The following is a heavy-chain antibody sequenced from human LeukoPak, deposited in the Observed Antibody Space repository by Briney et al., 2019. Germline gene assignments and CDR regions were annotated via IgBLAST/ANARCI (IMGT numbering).Heavy chain of an antibody. J-gene: IGHJ4*02. V-gene: IGHV4-59*01. CDR1: GCSISSYY. Sequence: SETLSLTCTVSGCSISSYYWIWIRQPPGKGLEWIVYIYYSGSTNYNPSLKSRVTISVDTSKNHFALKLSSVTSADAAVYFCGRGFRGDNFDYWGQGTMVTVS. CDR3: GRGFRGDNFDY. D-gene: IGHD7-27*01. CDR2: IYYSGST.